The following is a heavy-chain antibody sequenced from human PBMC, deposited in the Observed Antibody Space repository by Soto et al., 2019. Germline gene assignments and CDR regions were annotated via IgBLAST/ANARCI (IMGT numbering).Heavy chain of an antibody. CDR1: GFTFSSYG. D-gene: IGHD1-26*01. CDR3: AKDPYSGRRHKTNYYYYGMVV. V-gene: IGHV3-30*18. J-gene: IGHJ6*02. CDR2: ISYDGSNK. Sequence: QVQLVESGGGVVQPGRSLRLSCAASGFTFSSYGMHWVRQAPGKGLEWVAVISYDGSNKYYADSVKGRFTISRDNSKNTLYLQMSSLRAEDTAVYYCAKDPYSGRRHKTNYYYYGMVVWCQGFTVTVSS.